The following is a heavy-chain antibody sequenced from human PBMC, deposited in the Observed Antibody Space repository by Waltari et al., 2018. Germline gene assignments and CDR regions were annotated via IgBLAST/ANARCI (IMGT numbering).Heavy chain of an antibody. D-gene: IGHD4-4*01. CDR1: GYTFTSYG. CDR2: ISAYNGNT. Sequence: AEVKKPGASVKVSCKASGYTFTSYGISWVRQAPGQGLEWMGWISAYNGNTNYAQKLQGRVTMTTDTSTSTAYMELRSLRSDDTAVYYCARSSASPVTPMSYYYYYYGMDVWGQGTTVTVSS. J-gene: IGHJ6*02. CDR3: ARSSASPVTPMSYYYYYYGMDV. V-gene: IGHV1-18*01.